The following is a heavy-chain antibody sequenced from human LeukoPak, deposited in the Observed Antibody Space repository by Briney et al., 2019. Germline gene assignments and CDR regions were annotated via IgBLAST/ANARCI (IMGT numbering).Heavy chain of an antibody. CDR1: GMTFSKYS. Sequence: GGSLTLSCAASGMTFSKYSMTWVRQAPRKGLEWVSFIDTSSSTMYYTDSVKGRFTISRDNAKNSLYLQMNSLKVEDTAIYYCARDNWVDCWGQGTLVTVSS. V-gene: IGHV3-48*04. CDR3: ARDNWVDC. CDR2: IDTSSSTM. J-gene: IGHJ5*01.